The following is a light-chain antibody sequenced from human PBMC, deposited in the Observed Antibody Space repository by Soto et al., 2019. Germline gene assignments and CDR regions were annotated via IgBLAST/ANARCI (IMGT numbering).Light chain of an antibody. CDR1: QSVSSY. J-gene: IGKJ3*01. CDR3: PQRSNWPPGST. V-gene: IGKV3-11*01. CDR2: DAS. Sequence: EIVLTQSPATLSLSPGERATLSCRASQSVSSYLAWYQQKPGQAPRLLIYDASIRATGIPARFSGSGSGTDFTLTISSLEPEDFAVYYCPQRSNWPPGSTFGPGTKVDIK.